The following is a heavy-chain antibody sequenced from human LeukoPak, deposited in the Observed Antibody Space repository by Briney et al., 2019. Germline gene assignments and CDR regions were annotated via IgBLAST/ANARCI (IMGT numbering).Heavy chain of an antibody. CDR2: IIPIFGTA. J-gene: IGHJ1*01. V-gene: IGHV1-69*05. D-gene: IGHD3-22*01. Sequence: VASVKVSCKASGGTFSSYAISWVRQAPGQGLEWMGGIIPIFGTANYAQKFQGRVTITTDESTSTAYMELSSLRSEDTAVYYCARSSGYFTVTGYFRHWGQGTLVTVSS. CDR3: ARSSGYFTVTGYFRH. CDR1: GGTFSSYA.